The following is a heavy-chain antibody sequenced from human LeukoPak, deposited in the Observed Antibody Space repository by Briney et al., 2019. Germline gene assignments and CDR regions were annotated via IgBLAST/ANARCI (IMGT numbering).Heavy chain of an antibody. V-gene: IGHV3-20*04. CDR2: ILWYGGRT. J-gene: IGHJ4*02. CDR1: GFPFDDYR. Sequence: PGGSLRLSCAASGFPFDDYRMNWDRQAPGEGPGVDCGILWYGGRTGNADSGKGRFTIPRDNARNSLFLQMDSLRAEDTALYYCARGGPLWPPDALDYWGRGTLVTVSS. CDR3: ARGGPLWPPDALDY. D-gene: IGHD5-18*01.